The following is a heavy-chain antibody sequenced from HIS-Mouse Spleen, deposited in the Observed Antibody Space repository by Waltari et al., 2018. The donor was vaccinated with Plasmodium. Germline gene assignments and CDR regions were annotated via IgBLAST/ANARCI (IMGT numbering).Heavy chain of an antibody. J-gene: IGHJ4*02. CDR1: GGSISSSSYY. CDR3: ARHQYYDSSGYYYFDY. Sequence: QLQLQESGPGLVKPSETLSLTCTVSGGSISSSSYYWGWIRQPPGKGLEWIGSIYYSGRTYYNPSLKSRVTISVDTSKNQFALKLSAVTAADTAVYYCARHQYYDSSGYYYFDYWGQGTLVTVSS. D-gene: IGHD3-22*01. V-gene: IGHV4-39*01. CDR2: IYYSGRT.